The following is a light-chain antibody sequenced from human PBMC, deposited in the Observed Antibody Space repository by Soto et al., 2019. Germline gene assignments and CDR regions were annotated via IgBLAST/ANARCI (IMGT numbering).Light chain of an antibody. J-gene: IGKJ2*01. CDR3: QHFAGSPYT. CDR2: GAS. CDR1: ESISSSY. Sequence: EIVLTQSPGTLSLSPGERATLSCRASESISSSYLVWYQQKPGQAPRLLIHGASNRATGTPDRFSGSGSGTDFTLTISGLEPEDFAVYYCQHFAGSPYTFGQGAKLEIK. V-gene: IGKV3-20*01.